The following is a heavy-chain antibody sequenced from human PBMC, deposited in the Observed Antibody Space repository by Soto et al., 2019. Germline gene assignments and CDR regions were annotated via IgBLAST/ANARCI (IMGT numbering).Heavy chain of an antibody. D-gene: IGHD3-22*01. J-gene: IGHJ4*02. Sequence: ASVKVSCKASGYTFTYYTVHWVRQAPGQRLEWMGWINAGDGNTKYSPNFQGRVTITKDTSASTVYMELSSLRSEDTAVYFCTRDYYDSSGSYPKFXYWGQGTLVTVSS. V-gene: IGHV1-3*01. CDR2: INAGDGNT. CDR1: GYTFTYYT. CDR3: TRDYYDSSGSYPKFXY.